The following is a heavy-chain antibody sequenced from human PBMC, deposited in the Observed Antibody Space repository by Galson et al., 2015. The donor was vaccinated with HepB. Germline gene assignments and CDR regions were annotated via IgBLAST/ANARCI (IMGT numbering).Heavy chain of an antibody. V-gene: IGHV5-10-1*01. CDR1: GYSFTSYW. J-gene: IGHJ4*02. Sequence: QSGAEVKKPGESLRISCKGSGYSFTSYWISWVRQMPGKGLEWMGRIDPSDSYTNYSPSFQGHVTISADKSISTAYLQWSSLKASDTAMYYCARHQGSRYSSGPYGDYWGQGTLVTVSS. D-gene: IGHD6-19*01. CDR3: ARHQGSRYSSGPYGDY. CDR2: IDPSDSYT.